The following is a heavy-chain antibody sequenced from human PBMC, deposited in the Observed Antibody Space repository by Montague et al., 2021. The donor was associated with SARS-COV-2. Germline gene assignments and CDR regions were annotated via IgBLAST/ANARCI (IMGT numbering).Heavy chain of an antibody. D-gene: IGHD3/OR15-3a*01. J-gene: IGHJ2*01. CDR3: ARLGLLPYYFDV. CDR1: RFSITSYW. V-gene: IGHV4-59*08. CDR2: IYYNGNT. Sequence: SETLSLTCTVSRFSITSYWWSWIRQPPGKGLEWIGNIYYNGNTNYNSSLKSRVTMSADTSRNQFSLRVTSVTAADTAMYYCARLGLLPYYFDVWGRGAQVTVS.